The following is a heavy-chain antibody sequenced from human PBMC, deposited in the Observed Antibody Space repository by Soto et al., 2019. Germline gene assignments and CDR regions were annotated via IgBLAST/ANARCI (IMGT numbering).Heavy chain of an antibody. CDR2: INHSGST. J-gene: IGHJ6*02. CDR1: GGSFSGYY. D-gene: IGHD2-15*01. CDR3: ARGRVLGYCSGGSCYRVAYGMDV. V-gene: IGHV4-34*01. Sequence: QVQLQQWGAGLLKPSETLSLTCAVYGGSFSGYYWSWIRQPPGKGLEWIGEINHSGSTNYNPSLKSRVTISVDTSKNQFSRKLSSVTAADTAVYYCARGRVLGYCSGGSCYRVAYGMDVWGQGTTVTVSS.